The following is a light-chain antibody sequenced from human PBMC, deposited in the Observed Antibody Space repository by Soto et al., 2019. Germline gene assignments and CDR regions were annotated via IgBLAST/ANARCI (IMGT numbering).Light chain of an antibody. CDR3: QQSYSMPRT. Sequence: DIQMTQSPSSLSASVGDRVTITCRASQSISNYLNWYQQKPGKAPNLLIYAASSLQSGVPSRFSGSGSGTDFTLTISSLQPEDFATYYCQQSYSMPRTLGQRTKVEIK. J-gene: IGKJ1*01. V-gene: IGKV1-39*01. CDR1: QSISNY. CDR2: AAS.